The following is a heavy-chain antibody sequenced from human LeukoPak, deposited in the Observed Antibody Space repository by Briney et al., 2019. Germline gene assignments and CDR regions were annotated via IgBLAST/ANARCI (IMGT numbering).Heavy chain of an antibody. CDR1: GGSISSGSYY. Sequence: PSETLSLTCTVSGGSISSGSYYWSWIRQPAGKGLEWIGSIYYTGSTYYNPSLKSRVTISVDTSKNQFSLKLNSVTAADTAVYYCARYDYGAATFDSWGQGTLVTVSS. D-gene: IGHD4-17*01. J-gene: IGHJ4*02. CDR2: IYYTGST. V-gene: IGHV4-39*07. CDR3: ARYDYGAATFDS.